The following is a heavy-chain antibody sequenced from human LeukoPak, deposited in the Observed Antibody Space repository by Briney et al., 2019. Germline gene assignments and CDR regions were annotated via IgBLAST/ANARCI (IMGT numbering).Heavy chain of an antibody. CDR1: GGSIMSGGYS. Sequence: SETLSLTCAVPGGSIMSGGYSWSWIRQTPEKGLEWIGHAFHSGDTEYNPSLKNRVAMSLVRSKNHVSLELSSVTAADTAVYYCARDYSNYEPHRNYYYYMDVWGKGTTVTVSS. J-gene: IGHJ6*03. CDR3: ARDYSNYEPHRNYYYYMDV. CDR2: AFHSGDT. V-gene: IGHV4-30-2*01. D-gene: IGHD4-11*01.